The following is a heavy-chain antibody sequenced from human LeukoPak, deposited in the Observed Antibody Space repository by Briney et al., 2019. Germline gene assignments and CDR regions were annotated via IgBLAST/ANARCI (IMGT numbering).Heavy chain of an antibody. Sequence: GGSLRLSCAASGFTFSSYWMSWDRQAPGKGLEWVANIKQDGSEKYYVDSVKGRFTISRDNAKNSLYLQMNSLRAEDTAVYYCARRQGSYFDTSGYYYGWGQGTLVTVSS. J-gene: IGHJ4*02. V-gene: IGHV3-7*01. CDR2: IKQDGSEK. D-gene: IGHD3-22*01. CDR1: GFTFSSYW. CDR3: ARRQGSYFDTSGYYYG.